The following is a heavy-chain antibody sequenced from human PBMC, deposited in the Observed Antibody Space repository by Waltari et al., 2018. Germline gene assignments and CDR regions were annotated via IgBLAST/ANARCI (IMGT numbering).Heavy chain of an antibody. J-gene: IGHJ4*02. CDR2: IYHSGST. CDR3: ARLLTTLSGYYFDY. D-gene: IGHD3-3*01. V-gene: IGHV4-38-2*01. Sequence: QVQLQESGPGLVKPSETLSLTCAVSGYSISSGYYWGWVRPPPGKGLEWIGSIYHSGSTYYNPSLKSRVTISVDTSKNQFSLKLSSVTAADTAVYYCARLLTTLSGYYFDYWGQGTLVTVSS. CDR1: GYSISSGYY.